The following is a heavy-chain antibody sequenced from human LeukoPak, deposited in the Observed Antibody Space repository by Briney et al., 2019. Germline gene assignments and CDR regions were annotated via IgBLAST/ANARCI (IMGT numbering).Heavy chain of an antibody. CDR1: GFTFSSYV. D-gene: IGHD3-10*01. CDR3: ARDGFPNA. Sequence: GGSLRLSCAASGFTFSSYVMSWVRQAPGKGLEWVSSISSSSYIYYADSVKGRFTISRDNAKNSLYLQMNSLRAEDTAVYYCARDGFPNAWGQGTLVTVSS. CDR2: ISSSSYI. J-gene: IGHJ5*02. V-gene: IGHV3-21*01.